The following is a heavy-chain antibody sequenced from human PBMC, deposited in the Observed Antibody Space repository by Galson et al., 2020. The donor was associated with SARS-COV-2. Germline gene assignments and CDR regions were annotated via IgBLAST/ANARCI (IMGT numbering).Heavy chain of an antibody. CDR3: AHTLRGFTSGWYYFDY. CDR1: GFSLTTTGEG. D-gene: IGHD2-2*01. CDR2: IYWNDDK. V-gene: IGHV2-5*01. J-gene: IGHJ4*02. Sequence: SGPPLVKPTQTLTLTCTFSGFSLTTTGEGVGWIRQPPGKALEWLVAIYWNDDKRYNPSLKSRLTITKDTSKNQVVLTMTNMDPVDTATYFCAHTLRGFTSGWYYFDYWGLGTLVTVSS.